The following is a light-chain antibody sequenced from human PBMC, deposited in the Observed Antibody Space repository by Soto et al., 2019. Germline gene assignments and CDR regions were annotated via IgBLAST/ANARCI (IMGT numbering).Light chain of an antibody. CDR3: AAWDSSLNGWV. CDR2: GNN. CDR1: SSNIGRNN. J-gene: IGLJ3*02. Sequence: QLVLTQPSSAYGTPGQTVTISCSGSSSNIGRNNVHWYQQLPGTAPKLFMSGNNQRSSGVPDRFSGSRSGTSASLAISGLLSEDEADYYCAAWDSSLNGWVFGGGTKLTVL. V-gene: IGLV1-44*01.